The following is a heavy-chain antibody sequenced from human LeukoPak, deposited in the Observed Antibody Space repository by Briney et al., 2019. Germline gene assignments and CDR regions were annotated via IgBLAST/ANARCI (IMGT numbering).Heavy chain of an antibody. CDR1: GFTFSDYD. D-gene: IGHD6-13*01. V-gene: IGHV3-13*01. Sequence: GGSLRLSCAASGFTFSDYDMHWVRQATGKGLEWVSVVGKAGGTWYPASVKGRFTTSRDNAKNSLYLQMNSLRAEDTAIYYCAKRPGKAAVGPFDPWGQGTLVTVSS. CDR2: VGKAGGT. CDR3: AKRPGKAAVGPFDP. J-gene: IGHJ5*02.